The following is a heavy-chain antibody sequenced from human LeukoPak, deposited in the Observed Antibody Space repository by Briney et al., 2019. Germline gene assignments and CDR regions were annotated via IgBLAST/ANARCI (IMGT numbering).Heavy chain of an antibody. CDR3: ARDDCSSISCYHNWFDP. V-gene: IGHV3-7*01. Sequence: GGSLRLSCAASGFTFSSYWMSWVRQAPGKGLEWVANIKQDGSEKYYVDSVKGRFTISKDNAKNSLYLQMNSLRAEDTAVYYCARDDCSSISCYHNWFDPWGQGTLVTVSS. CDR1: GFTFSSYW. CDR2: IKQDGSEK. J-gene: IGHJ5*02. D-gene: IGHD2-2*01.